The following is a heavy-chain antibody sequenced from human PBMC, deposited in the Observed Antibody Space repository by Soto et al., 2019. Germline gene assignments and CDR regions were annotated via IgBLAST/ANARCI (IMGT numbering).Heavy chain of an antibody. CDR3: ARADWSGWIDY. Sequence: SETLSLTCTVSGGSINNAGYYWTWIRQHPRKGLEWIGYIYYSGNTFYNPSLKSRVSISVDTSKNQFSLNLTSVTAADTAVFYCARADWSGWIDYWGHGTLVTVSS. CDR1: GGSINNAGYY. V-gene: IGHV4-31*03. D-gene: IGHD6-19*01. CDR2: IYYSGNT. J-gene: IGHJ4*01.